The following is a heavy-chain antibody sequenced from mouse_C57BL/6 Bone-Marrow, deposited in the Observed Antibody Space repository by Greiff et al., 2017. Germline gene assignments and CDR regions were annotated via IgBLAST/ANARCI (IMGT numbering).Heavy chain of an antibody. CDR3: ARSDYYGRAWFAY. V-gene: IGHV1-85*01. D-gene: IGHD1-1*01. CDR2: IYPRDGST. CDR1: GYTFTSYD. J-gene: IGHJ3*01. Sequence: VMLVESGPELVKPGASVKLSCKASGYTFTSYDINWVKQRPGQGLEWIGWIYPRDGSTKYNEKFKGKATLTVDTSSSTAYMELHSLTSEDSAVYFCARSDYYGRAWFAYWGQGTLVTVSA.